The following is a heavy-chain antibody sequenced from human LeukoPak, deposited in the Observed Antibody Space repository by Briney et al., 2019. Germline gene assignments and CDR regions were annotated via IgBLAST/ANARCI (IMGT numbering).Heavy chain of an antibody. Sequence: ASVKVSCKASGYTFTSYYMHWERQAPGQGLEWMGIINPSGGSTSYAQKFQGRVTMTRDMSTSTVYMELSSLRSEDTAVYYCARDYERIIMVRGVPLSPQTVFDPWGQGTLVTVSS. CDR2: INPSGGST. J-gene: IGHJ5*02. CDR1: GYTFTSYY. D-gene: IGHD3-10*01. V-gene: IGHV1-46*01. CDR3: ARDYERIIMVRGVPLSPQTVFDP.